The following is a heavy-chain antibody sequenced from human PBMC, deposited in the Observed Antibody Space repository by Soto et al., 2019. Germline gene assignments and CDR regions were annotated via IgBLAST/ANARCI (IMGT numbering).Heavy chain of an antibody. Sequence: SETLSLTCTVPGGSISSSSYYWGWIRQPPGKGLEWIGSIYYSGSTYYNPSLKSRVTISVDTSKNQFSLKLSSVTAADTAVYYCARLQGSGSYWGQGTLVTVSS. CDR3: ARLQGSGSY. J-gene: IGHJ4*02. CDR1: GGSISSSSYY. V-gene: IGHV4-39*01. D-gene: IGHD3-10*01. CDR2: IYYSGST.